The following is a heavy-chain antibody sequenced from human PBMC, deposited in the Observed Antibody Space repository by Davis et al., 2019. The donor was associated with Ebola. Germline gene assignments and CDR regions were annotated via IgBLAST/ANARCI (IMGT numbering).Heavy chain of an antibody. J-gene: IGHJ4*02. CDR3: ATDLRIADVMDI. CDR1: GFTFSIYG. CDR2: IAYDGSRK. D-gene: IGHD3-16*01. V-gene: IGHV3-30*02. Sequence: GGSLRLSCAASGFTFSIYGIYWVRQAPGKGLEWVAYIAYDGSRKYYVDSVKGRFTISRDNSKNTVNLQMNSLRVDDTARYYCATDLRIADVMDIWGQGALVTVSS.